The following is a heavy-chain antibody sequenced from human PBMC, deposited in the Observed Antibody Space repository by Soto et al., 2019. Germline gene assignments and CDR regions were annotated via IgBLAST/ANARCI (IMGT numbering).Heavy chain of an antibody. CDR3: VHRGPVAQPGTGFDF. V-gene: IGHV2-5*02. D-gene: IGHD2-2*01. CDR2: VCWDDDK. CDR1: GFSLNTRGVG. Sequence: SGPTLGHPTQTLTLTCAFSGFSLNTRGVGGGWVRRRPGKGLEGLAIVCWDDDKRYRPSLKSRVSIRKHTPKNQAVLTLPNTDPVDTATSYCVHRGPVAQPGTGFDFWGQGALVTVSS. J-gene: IGHJ4*02.